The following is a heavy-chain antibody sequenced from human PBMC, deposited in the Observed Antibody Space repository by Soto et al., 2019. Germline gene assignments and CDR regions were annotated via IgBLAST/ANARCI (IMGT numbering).Heavy chain of an antibody. CDR3: AREMTIFGVAPGGGVDV. V-gene: IGHV4-30-2*01. D-gene: IGHD3-3*01. Sequence: QLQLQESGSGLVQPSQTLSVTCTASGGSISTSGYSWTWIRQPPGGGLEWIGSIYQTGRTYVIPSLKSRVTMSLDKSKNQFSLNLTSVTAADTALYYCAREMTIFGVAPGGGVDVWGQGTTVTVSS. CDR2: IYQTGRT. J-gene: IGHJ6*02. CDR1: GGSISTSGYS.